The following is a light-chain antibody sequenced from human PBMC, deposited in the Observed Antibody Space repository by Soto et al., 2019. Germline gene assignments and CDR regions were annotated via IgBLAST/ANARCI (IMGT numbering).Light chain of an antibody. CDR1: QSISSY. V-gene: IGKV1-39*01. J-gene: IGKJ1*01. Sequence: DITITESPSSLSASVGDRVTNTCRASQSISSYLNWYQQKPGKAPKLLIYAASSLQSGVPSRFSGSGSGTDFTLTISSLQPEDFATYYCQQSYSTPRTFGQGTKV. CDR3: QQSYSTPRT. CDR2: AAS.